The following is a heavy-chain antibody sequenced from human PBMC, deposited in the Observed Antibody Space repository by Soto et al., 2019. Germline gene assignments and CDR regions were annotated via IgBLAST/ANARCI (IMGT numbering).Heavy chain of an antibody. CDR2: ISGSGGST. J-gene: IGHJ4*02. Sequence: EVQLLESGGGLVQPGGSLRLSCAASGFTFSSCAMSWVRQAPGKGLEWVSGISGSGGSTYYADSVKGRFTISRDNSKNTLYLQMNSVRAEDTAIYYGAKEIAVAGPSYFDFWGQGTLVTVSS. V-gene: IGHV3-23*01. D-gene: IGHD6-19*01. CDR3: AKEIAVAGPSYFDF. CDR1: GFTFSSCA.